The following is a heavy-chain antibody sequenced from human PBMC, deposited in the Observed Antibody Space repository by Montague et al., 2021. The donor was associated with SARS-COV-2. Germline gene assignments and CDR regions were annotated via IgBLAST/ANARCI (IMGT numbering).Heavy chain of an antibody. Sequence: SETLSLTCAVYGGSFSGYYWSWIRQPPGKGLEWIGEINHSGSTNYNPSLKSRVTISVDTSKNQLSLKLSSVTAADTAVYYCARGPRITMIVVVITDIWFDPGGQGTLATVSS. CDR3: ARGPRITMIVVVITDIWFDP. CDR2: INHSGST. J-gene: IGHJ5*02. CDR1: GGSFSGYY. V-gene: IGHV4-34*01. D-gene: IGHD3-22*01.